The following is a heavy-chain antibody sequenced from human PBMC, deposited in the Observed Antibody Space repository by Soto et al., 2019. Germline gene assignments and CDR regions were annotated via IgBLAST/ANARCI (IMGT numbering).Heavy chain of an antibody. J-gene: IGHJ3*02. CDR3: ARGIRLRSPFGAFDI. CDR1: GYTFTGYY. V-gene: IGHV1-2*04. Sequence: QVQLVQSGAEVKKPGASVKVSCKASGYTFTGYYMHWVRQAPGQGLEWMGWINPNSGGTNYAQKFQGWVTMTRDTSISTAYMELSRPRSDDTAVYYCARGIRLRSPFGAFDIWGQGTMVTVSS. D-gene: IGHD5-12*01. CDR2: INPNSGGT.